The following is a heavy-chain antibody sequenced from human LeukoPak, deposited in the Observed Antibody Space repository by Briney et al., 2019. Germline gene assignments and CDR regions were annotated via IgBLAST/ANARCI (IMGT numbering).Heavy chain of an antibody. J-gene: IGHJ4*02. Sequence: SETLSLTCTVSGGSISSSSYYWGWIRQPPGKGLEWIGSIYYSGSTYYNPSLKSRVTISVDTSKNQFSLKLSSVTAADTAVYYCARAGERYFDWPLPWGYWGQGTLVTVSS. CDR2: IYYSGST. D-gene: IGHD3-9*01. CDR3: ARAGERYFDWPLPWGY. V-gene: IGHV4-39*07. CDR1: GGSISSSSYY.